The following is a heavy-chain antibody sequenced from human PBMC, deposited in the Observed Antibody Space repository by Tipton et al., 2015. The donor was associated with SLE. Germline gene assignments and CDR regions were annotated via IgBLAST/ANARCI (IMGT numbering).Heavy chain of an antibody. Sequence: TLSLTCTVSGGSITSSSYFWGWIRQSPGKGLEWIGNINTGGGTYRNPSLMSRVTISVDTSKTQFSLIVTSVTAADTAVYYCVRGPWAYYYMDVWGKGTKVTVSS. CDR1: GGSITSSSYF. D-gene: IGHD7-27*01. J-gene: IGHJ6*03. CDR2: INTGGGT. V-gene: IGHV4-39*07. CDR3: VRGPWAYYYMDV.